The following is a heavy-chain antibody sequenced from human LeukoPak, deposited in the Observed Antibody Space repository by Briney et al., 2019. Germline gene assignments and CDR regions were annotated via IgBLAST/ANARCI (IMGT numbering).Heavy chain of an antibody. J-gene: IGHJ3*02. V-gene: IGHV4-39*01. CDR3: ARPFLGYCSGGSCYPEDAFDI. D-gene: IGHD2-15*01. CDR2: IYYSGST. Sequence: SETLSLTCTVSGGSISSSSYYWGWIRQPPGKGLEWIRSIYYSGSTYYNPSLKSRVTISVDTSKNQFSLKLSSVTAADTAVYYCARPFLGYCSGGSCYPEDAFDIWGQGTMVTVSS. CDR1: GGSISSSSYY.